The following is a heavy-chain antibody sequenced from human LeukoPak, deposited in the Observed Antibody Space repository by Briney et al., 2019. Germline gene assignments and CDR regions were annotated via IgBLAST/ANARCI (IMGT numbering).Heavy chain of an antibody. CDR1: GFTFSSYW. CDR3: TRDRRYGGMDV. V-gene: IGHV3-74*01. CDR2: INSDGSST. Sequence: PGGSLRLSCAASGFTFSSYWMHWDRQAPGKGLVWVSHINSDGSSTSYADSVKGRFTISRDNAKNTLYLQMNSLRAEDTAVYYCTRDRRYGGMDVWGQGTTVTVSS. D-gene: IGHD4-17*01. J-gene: IGHJ6*02.